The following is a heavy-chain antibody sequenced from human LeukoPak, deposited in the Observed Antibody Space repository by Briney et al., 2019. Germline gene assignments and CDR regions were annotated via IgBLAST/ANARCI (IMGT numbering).Heavy chain of an antibody. V-gene: IGHV1-24*01. J-gene: IGHJ6*02. CDR2: FDPEDGET. CDR1: GYTLTELS. D-gene: IGHD2-15*01. CDR3: AKDITPGHYSDYGLDV. Sequence: ASVKVSCKVSGYTLTELSMHWVRQAPGKGLEWMGGFDPEDGETIYAQKFQGRVTMTEDTSTDTAYMELSSLRSEDTAVYYCAKDITPGHYSDYGLDVWGQGTTVTVSS.